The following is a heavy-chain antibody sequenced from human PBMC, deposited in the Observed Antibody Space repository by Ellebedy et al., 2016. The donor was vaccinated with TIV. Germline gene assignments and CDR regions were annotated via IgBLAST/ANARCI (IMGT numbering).Heavy chain of an antibody. D-gene: IGHD3-10*01. CDR3: ASGTYGSENY. CDR2: IYYSGST. CDR1: GGSISSGGYY. J-gene: IGHJ4*02. V-gene: IGHV4-31*03. Sequence: MPSETLSLTCTVSGGSISSGGYYWSWIRQHPGKGLEWIGYIYYSGSTYYNPSLKSRVTISIDTSKNQFSLKLSSVTAADTAVYYCASGTYGSENYWGQGTLVTVSS.